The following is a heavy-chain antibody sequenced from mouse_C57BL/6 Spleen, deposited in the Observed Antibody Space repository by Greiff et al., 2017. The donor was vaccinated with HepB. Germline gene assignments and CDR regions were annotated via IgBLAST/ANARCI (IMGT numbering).Heavy chain of an antibody. CDR1: GFSLTSYA. CDR2: IWTGGGT. D-gene: IGHD2-4*01. CDR3: ARNLYYDYPHWYFDV. Sequence: VKLVESGPGLVAPSQSLSITCTVSGFSLTSYAISWVRQPPGKGLEWLGVIWTGGGTNYNSALKSRLSISKDNSKSQVFLKMNSLQTDDTARYYCARNLYYDYPHWYFDVWGTGTTVTVSS. V-gene: IGHV2-9-1*01. J-gene: IGHJ1*03.